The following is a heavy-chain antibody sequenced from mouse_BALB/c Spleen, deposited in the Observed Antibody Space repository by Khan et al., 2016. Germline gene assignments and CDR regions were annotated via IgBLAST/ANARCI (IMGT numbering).Heavy chain of an antibody. CDR3: MVYGGSYFDY. J-gene: IGHJ2*01. V-gene: IGHV11-2*02. CDR1: GFISSGFW. Sequence: EVQLLETGGGLVQPGGSRGLSCEGSGFISSGFWMSWVGQTPGKTLEWIGDINADGSAINYAPSIKERFILFRGTDKNTLYLQMSNVRSKDTATYFCMVYGGSYFDYWAQGTTLTVSS. CDR2: INADGSAI. D-gene: IGHD1-1*02.